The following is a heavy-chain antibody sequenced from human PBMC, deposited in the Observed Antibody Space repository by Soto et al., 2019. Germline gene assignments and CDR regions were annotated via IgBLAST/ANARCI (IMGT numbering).Heavy chain of an antibody. V-gene: IGHV1-69*13. J-gene: IGHJ6*02. CDR2: IIPIFGTA. D-gene: IGHD3-10*01. CDR1: GGTFSSYA. CDR3: ARYGSGSYRYGMDV. Sequence: GASVKVSCKASGGTFSSYAISWVRQAPGQGLEWMGGIIPIFGTASYAQKFQGRVTITADESTSTAYMELSSLRSEDTAVYYCARYGSGSYRYGMDVWGQGTTVTVSS.